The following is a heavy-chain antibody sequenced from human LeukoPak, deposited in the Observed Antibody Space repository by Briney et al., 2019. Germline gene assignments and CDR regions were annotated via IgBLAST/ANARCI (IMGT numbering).Heavy chain of an antibody. D-gene: IGHD4-23*01. CDR2: IRYDGSNK. CDR3: AKDRWPDNWFDP. CDR1: GFTFSTYS. Sequence: GGSLRLSCAASGFTFSTYSMNWVRQAPGKGLEWVAFIRYDGSNKYYADSVKGRFTISRDNSKNTLYLQMNSLRAEDTAVYYCAKDRWPDNWFDPWGQGTLVTVSS. V-gene: IGHV3-30*02. J-gene: IGHJ5*02.